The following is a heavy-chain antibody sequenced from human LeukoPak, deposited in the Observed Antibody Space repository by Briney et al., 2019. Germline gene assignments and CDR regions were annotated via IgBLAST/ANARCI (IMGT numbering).Heavy chain of an antibody. Sequence: PGGSLRLSCAASGFTFSSYAMSWVRQAPGKGLEWVSAISGSGGSTYYADSVKGRFTISRDNSKNTLYLQMSSLRAEDTAVHYCAKDGARGSSWYQWGQGTLVTVSS. CDR3: AKDGARGSSWYQ. D-gene: IGHD6-13*01. J-gene: IGHJ4*02. CDR2: ISGSGGST. CDR1: GFTFSSYA. V-gene: IGHV3-23*01.